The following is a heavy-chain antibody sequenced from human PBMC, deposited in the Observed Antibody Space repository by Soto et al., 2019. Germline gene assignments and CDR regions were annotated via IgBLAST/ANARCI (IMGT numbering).Heavy chain of an antibody. CDR3: ARDGDTIFGVVNVSGMDV. V-gene: IGHV1-18*04. CDR2: ISAYNGNT. Sequence: ASVKVSCKASGYTFTSYCISWVRQAPGQGLEWMGWISAYNGNTNYAQKLQGRVTMTTDTSTSTAYMELRSLRSDDTAVYYCARDGDTIFGVVNVSGMDVWGQGTTVTVSS. D-gene: IGHD3-3*01. J-gene: IGHJ6*02. CDR1: GYTFTSYC.